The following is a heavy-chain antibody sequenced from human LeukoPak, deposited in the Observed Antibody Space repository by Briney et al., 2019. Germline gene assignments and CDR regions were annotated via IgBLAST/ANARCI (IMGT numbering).Heavy chain of an antibody. D-gene: IGHD6-13*01. J-gene: IGHJ4*02. V-gene: IGHV3-30*03. CDR2: ISYDGSNK. Sequence: GRSLRLSCAASGFTFSSYGMHWVRQAPGKGLEWVAVISYDGSNKYYADSVKGRFTISRDNSKNTLYLQMNSLRDEDTAVYYCARDGAAAGTGYFDSWGQGTLATVSS. CDR3: ARDGAAAGTGYFDS. CDR1: GFTFSSYG.